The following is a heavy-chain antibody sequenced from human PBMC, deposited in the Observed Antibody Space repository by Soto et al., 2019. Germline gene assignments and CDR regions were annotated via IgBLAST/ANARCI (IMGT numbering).Heavy chain of an antibody. CDR3: ARGGNRYSNVASGVGGFDF. J-gene: IGHJ4*02. CDR1: GASISSSY. CDR2: VYHTGAT. V-gene: IGHV4-59*01. D-gene: IGHD5-12*01. Sequence: SETLSLTCTDSGASISSSYWSWIRQSPERGLEWIAYVYHTGATNYNPSLKSRVTISLDTSKGQFSLNLTSLTTADTAVYFCARGGNRYSNVASGVGGFDFWGQGSLVTVS.